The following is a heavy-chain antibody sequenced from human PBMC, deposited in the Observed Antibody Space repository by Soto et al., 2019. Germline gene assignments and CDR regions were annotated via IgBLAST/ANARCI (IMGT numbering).Heavy chain of an antibody. J-gene: IGHJ5*02. Sequence: EVQLVESGGGLVQPGGSLRLSCAASGFSFSSYWMHWVRQAPGKGLVWVSRINSDGSSTSYADSVKGRFTISRDNATNTLYVLMNSLRGDDTAVYYCARGMGEGAIAATIVGYNCFDPWGQGTLVTVSS. CDR2: INSDGSST. V-gene: IGHV3-74*01. CDR1: GFSFSSYW. D-gene: IGHD2-15*01. CDR3: ARGMGEGAIAATIVGYNCFDP.